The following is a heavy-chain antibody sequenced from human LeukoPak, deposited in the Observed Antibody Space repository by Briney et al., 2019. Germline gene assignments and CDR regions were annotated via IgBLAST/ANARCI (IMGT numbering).Heavy chain of an antibody. CDR1: GGTFSSYA. CDR3: ARAGSDIVVVVAATPPAEYFQH. V-gene: IGHV1-69*04. D-gene: IGHD2-15*01. J-gene: IGHJ1*01. CDR2: IIPILGIA. Sequence: GASVKVSCKASGGTFSSYAISWVRQAPGQGLEWMGRIIPILGIANYAQKFQGRVAITADKSTSTAYMELGSLRSADTAVYYCARAGSDIVVVVAATPPAEYFQHWGQGTLDTVSS.